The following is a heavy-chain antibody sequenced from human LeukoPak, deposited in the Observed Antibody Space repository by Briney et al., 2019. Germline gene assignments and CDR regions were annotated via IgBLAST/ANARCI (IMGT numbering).Heavy chain of an antibody. V-gene: IGHV4-4*07. J-gene: IGHJ6*03. CDR1: GGSISSYY. CDR2: IYTSGST. Sequence: PSETLSLTCTVSGGSISSYYWSWIRQPAGKGLEWIGRIYTSGSTNCDPSLKSRVTMSVDTSKNQFSLKLSSVTAADTAVYYCARLGTVAGKGYYYYMDVWGKGTTVTISS. CDR3: ARLGTVAGKGYYYYMDV. D-gene: IGHD6-19*01.